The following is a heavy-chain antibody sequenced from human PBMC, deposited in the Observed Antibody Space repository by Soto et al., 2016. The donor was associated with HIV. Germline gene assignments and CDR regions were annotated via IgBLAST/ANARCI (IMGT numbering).Heavy chain of an antibody. CDR2: INHSGST. V-gene: IGHV4-34*01. D-gene: IGHD6-19*01. CDR3: ARRWLEPWAHFDY. J-gene: IGHJ4*02. Sequence: QVQLLQWGAELLKPSETLSLRCAVYGGSFSGYHWSWIRQSPGKGLEWIGEINHSGSTNYNPSLKSRVTISVDTSKNQFSLKLTSVTAADTSIYYCARRWLEPWAHFDYWGQGTLVXVSS. CDR1: GGSFSGYH.